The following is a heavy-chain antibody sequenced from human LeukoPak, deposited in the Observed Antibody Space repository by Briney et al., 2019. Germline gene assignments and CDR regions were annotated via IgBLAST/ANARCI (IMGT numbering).Heavy chain of an antibody. J-gene: IGHJ5*02. CDR3: ARSWGYYFDNSGYRFDP. CDR2: INTNTRNP. Sequence: ASVKVSCKASGYTFTSYYMHWVRQAPGQGLEWLGWINTNTRNPTYAQGFTGRFVFSLDASVSTAYLQISSLKAEDTAVYYCARSWGYYFDNSGYRFDPWGQGTLVTVSS. D-gene: IGHD3-22*01. V-gene: IGHV7-4-1*02. CDR1: GYTFTSYY.